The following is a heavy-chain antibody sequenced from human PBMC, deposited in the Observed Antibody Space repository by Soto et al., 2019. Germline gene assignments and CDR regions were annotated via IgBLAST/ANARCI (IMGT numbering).Heavy chain of an antibody. CDR1: GGSISSGGYS. Sequence: SETLSLTCAVSGGSISSGGYSWSWIRQPPGKGLEWIGYIYHSGSTNYNPPLKSRVTISVDTSKNQFSLKLSSVTAADTAVYYCARDRGPIVGATGYYYYGMDVWGQGTTVTVSS. CDR2: IYHSGST. J-gene: IGHJ6*02. CDR3: ARDRGPIVGATGYYYYGMDV. D-gene: IGHD1-26*01. V-gene: IGHV4-30-2*05.